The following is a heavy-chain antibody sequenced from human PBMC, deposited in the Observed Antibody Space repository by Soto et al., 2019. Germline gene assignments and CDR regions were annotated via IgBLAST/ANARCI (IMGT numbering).Heavy chain of an antibody. J-gene: IGHJ4*02. D-gene: IGHD6-13*01. CDR1: GFTFSNAC. CDR3: TTAGMYSSTWPLTY. Sequence: PARSLRLSCPASGFTFSNACKSCVRQLPSKGLEWDGLITDTTDVWTTDYAAPVKGRFTISRADSENTLYLQMNSLQFEDTAVYYCTTAGMYSSTWPLTYWGQGT. V-gene: IGHV3-15*01. CDR2: ITDTTDVWTT.